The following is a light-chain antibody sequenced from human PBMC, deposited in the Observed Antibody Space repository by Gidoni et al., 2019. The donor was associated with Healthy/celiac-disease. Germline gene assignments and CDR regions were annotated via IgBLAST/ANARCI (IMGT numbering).Light chain of an antibody. V-gene: IGKV3-20*01. CDR1: QSVSRSY. CDR2: GAS. J-gene: IGKJ3*01. Sequence: EIVLTQSPGTLSLSPGESATLSCRASQSVSRSYLAWYQQKPGQAPRLLIYGASSRATGIPDRFSGSGSGTDFTLTISRLEPEDFAVYYCQQYGSSPRFTFGPGTKVDIK. CDR3: QQYGSSPRFT.